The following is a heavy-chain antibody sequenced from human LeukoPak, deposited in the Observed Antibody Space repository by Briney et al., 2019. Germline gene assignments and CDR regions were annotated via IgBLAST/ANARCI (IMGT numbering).Heavy chain of an antibody. V-gene: IGHV3-48*03. CDR2: ITTSGSTK. J-gene: IGHJ5*02. CDR3: ARAPKFRLVGAAKGPFDP. CDR1: GFTFSSYE. Sequence: LAGGSLRLSCAASGFTFSSYEINWVRQAPGSGLEWVSYITTSGSTKYYPDSVKGRFTISRDNAKNSLYLQMDSLRAEDTAVYYCARAPKFRLVGAAKGPFDPWGQGTLVTVSS. D-gene: IGHD1-26*01.